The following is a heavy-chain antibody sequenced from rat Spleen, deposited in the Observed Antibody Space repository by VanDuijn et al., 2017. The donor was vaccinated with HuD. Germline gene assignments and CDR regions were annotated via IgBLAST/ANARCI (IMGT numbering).Heavy chain of an antibody. V-gene: IGHV2-32*01. Sequence: QVQLKESGPGLVQPSQTLSLTCTVSGFSLTSYHVHWVRQSPGKGLEWMGVMWSHGDISYNSVFKSRLSISSDTSKSQFFLEMNSLQTEDTATYYCARDPPYFSGDYFDRWGQGVMVTVSS. J-gene: IGHJ2*01. CDR2: MWSHGDI. CDR1: GFSLTSYH. D-gene: IGHD1-1*01. CDR3: ARDPPYFSGDYFDR.